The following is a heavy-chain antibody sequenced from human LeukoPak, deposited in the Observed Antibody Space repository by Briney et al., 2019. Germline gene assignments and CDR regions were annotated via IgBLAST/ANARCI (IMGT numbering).Heavy chain of an antibody. V-gene: IGHV4-4*07. CDR2: IYTSGGT. CDR3: TRAASSGPLFTLHMDL. D-gene: IGHD3-22*01. J-gene: IGHJ6*03. CDR1: GGSICSYY. Sequence: SETLSLSRAVSGGSICSYYWSWIWQPAGEGLGWVGRIYTSGGTNYNPSPKSRVTMSVDTSKNQFSLKLSSVTAADTAVYYCTRAASSGPLFTLHMDLWAKGTTVTVSS.